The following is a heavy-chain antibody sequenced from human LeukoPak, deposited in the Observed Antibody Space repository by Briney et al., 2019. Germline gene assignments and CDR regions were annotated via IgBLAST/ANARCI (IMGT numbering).Heavy chain of an antibody. CDR3: ARGLGFHYYYCMDV. Sequence: ASVKVSCKASGYTFTSYDINWVRQATGQGLEWMGWMNPNSGNTGYAQKFQGRVTMTRNTSISTAYMELSSLRSEDTAVYYCARGLGFHYYYCMDVWGKGTTVTVSS. CDR2: MNPNSGNT. J-gene: IGHJ6*03. V-gene: IGHV1-8*01. D-gene: IGHD2-15*01. CDR1: GYTFTSYD.